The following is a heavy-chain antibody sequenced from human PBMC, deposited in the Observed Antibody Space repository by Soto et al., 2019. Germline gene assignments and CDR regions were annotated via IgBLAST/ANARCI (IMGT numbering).Heavy chain of an antibody. Sequence: QLQLQESGPGLVRPSETLSLTCTVSGGSISDSYYWGWIRQPPGKGLEWIGRIYYSGSTYYNPSLKSRVTISVDTSKNKFALMLSSLPAADTTVYYCARLRPDPDYGDYTIFDYWGQGTLVTVSS. J-gene: IGHJ4*02. CDR3: ARLRPDPDYGDYTIFDY. D-gene: IGHD4-17*01. CDR2: IYYSGST. CDR1: GGSISDSYY. V-gene: IGHV4-39*01.